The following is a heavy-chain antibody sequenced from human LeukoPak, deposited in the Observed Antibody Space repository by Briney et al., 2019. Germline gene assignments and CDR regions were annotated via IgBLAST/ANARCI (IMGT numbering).Heavy chain of an antibody. J-gene: IGHJ4*02. D-gene: IGHD4-17*01. CDR1: GFTFDDYA. V-gene: IGHV3-9*01. CDR3: ANSGGLRTYYFDY. Sequence: GGSLRLSCAASGFTFDDYAMHWGRQAPGKGLEWGSGISWNSGSIGYADSVKGRFTIARDNAKNSLYLQMNSLRAEDTALYYCANSGGLRTYYFDYWGQGTLVTVSS. CDR2: ISWNSGSI.